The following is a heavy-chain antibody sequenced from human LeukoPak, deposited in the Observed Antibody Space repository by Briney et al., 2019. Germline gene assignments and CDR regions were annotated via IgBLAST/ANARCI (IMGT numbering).Heavy chain of an antibody. V-gene: IGHV3-30-3*01. Sequence: GGSLRLSCAASGFTFSSYAMHWVRQAPGKGLGWVAVISYDGSNKYYADSVKGRFTISRDNSKNTLYLQMNSLRAEDTAVYYCASRGYSYGYGDYWGQGTLVTVSS. CDR3: ASRGYSYGYGDY. D-gene: IGHD5-18*01. J-gene: IGHJ4*02. CDR2: ISYDGSNK. CDR1: GFTFSSYA.